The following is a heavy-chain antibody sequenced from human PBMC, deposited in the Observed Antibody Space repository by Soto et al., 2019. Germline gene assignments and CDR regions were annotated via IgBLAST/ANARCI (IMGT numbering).Heavy chain of an antibody. CDR3: ARGLTIFGVVIGY. CDR2: INSGNGNT. Sequence: QVQLVQSGAEVKKPGASVKLSCKTSGYTFTGYVVDWVRQAPGPGLEWMGWINSGNGNTKYSEKFQGRVTITRDTSARTAYMELNSLTSEDTAVYYCARGLTIFGVVIGYWGQGTLVTVSS. D-gene: IGHD3-3*01. CDR1: GYTFTGYV. J-gene: IGHJ4*02. V-gene: IGHV1-3*01.